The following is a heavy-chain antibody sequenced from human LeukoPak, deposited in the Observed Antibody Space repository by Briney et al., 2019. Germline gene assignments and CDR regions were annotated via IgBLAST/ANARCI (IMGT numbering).Heavy chain of an antibody. CDR1: GYPFTSYG. CDR2: INPNSGGT. V-gene: IGHV1-2*02. CDR3: ARGYGSVYDYPSASEPPDDY. Sequence: ASVKVSCKASGYPFTSYGITWVQQVPGQGLEWMGWINPNSGGTNYAQKFQGRVTMTRDTSISTAYMELSRLRSDDTAVYYCARGYGSVYDYPSASEPPDDYWGQGTLVTVSS. J-gene: IGHJ4*02. D-gene: IGHD3-22*01.